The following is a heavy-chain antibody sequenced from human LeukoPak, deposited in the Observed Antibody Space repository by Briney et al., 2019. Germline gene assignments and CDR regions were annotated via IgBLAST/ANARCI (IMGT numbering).Heavy chain of an antibody. V-gene: IGHV1-2*02. Sequence: VASVKVSCKASGYTFTGYYMHWVRQAPGQGLEWMGWINPNSGGTNYAQKFQGRVTMTRDTSISTAYMELSRLRSDDTAVYYCARVGYSSYSGDAFDIWGQGTMVTVSS. J-gene: IGHJ3*02. CDR3: ARVGYSSYSGDAFDI. D-gene: IGHD6-6*01. CDR1: GYTFTGYY. CDR2: INPNSGGT.